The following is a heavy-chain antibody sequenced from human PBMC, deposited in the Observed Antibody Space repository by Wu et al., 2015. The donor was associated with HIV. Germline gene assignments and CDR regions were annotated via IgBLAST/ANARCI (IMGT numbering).Heavy chain of an antibody. CDR3: ASHLKNVRAFDI. V-gene: IGHV1-8*01. CDR2: MNPNSGNT. Sequence: QVQLVQSGAEVKKPGASVKVSCKASGYTFNSYDINWVRQATGQGLEWMGWMNPNSGNTGYVQKFQGRVTMTRNTSINTMYLELNSLRSEDTAVYYCASHLKNVRAFDIWGQGTMVTVSS. CDR1: GYTFNSYD. J-gene: IGHJ3*02.